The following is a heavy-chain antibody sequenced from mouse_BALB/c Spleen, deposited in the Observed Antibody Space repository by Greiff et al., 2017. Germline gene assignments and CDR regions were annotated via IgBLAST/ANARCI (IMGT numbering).Heavy chain of an antibody. CDR1: GFTFSSYT. CDR2: ISSGGSYT. J-gene: IGHJ4*01. D-gene: IGHD2-1*01. Sequence: EVKLMESGGGLVKPGGSLKLSCAASGFTFSSYTMSWVRQTPEKRLEWVATISSGGSYTYYPDSVKGRFTISRDNAKNTLYLQMSSLKSEDTAMYFCTREDGNYDYAMDYWGQGTSVTVSS. V-gene: IGHV5-6-4*01. CDR3: TREDGNYDYAMDY.